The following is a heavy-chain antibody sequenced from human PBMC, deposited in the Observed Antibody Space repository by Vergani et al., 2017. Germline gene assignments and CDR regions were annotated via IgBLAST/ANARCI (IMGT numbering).Heavy chain of an antibody. CDR1: GFSLSTTGMC. CDR2: IDWDDDK. Sequence: QVTLRESGPALVKPTQTLTLTCSFSGFSLSTTGMCVSWVRQPPGKALEWLARIDWDDDKYYSTSLKTRLAISKDTSKNQVILTMTKMHPVDTATDYCARIIGGGSFIRDWGQGTLVTVSS. D-gene: IGHD1-26*01. J-gene: IGHJ4*02. V-gene: IGHV2-70*13. CDR3: ARIIGGGSFIRD.